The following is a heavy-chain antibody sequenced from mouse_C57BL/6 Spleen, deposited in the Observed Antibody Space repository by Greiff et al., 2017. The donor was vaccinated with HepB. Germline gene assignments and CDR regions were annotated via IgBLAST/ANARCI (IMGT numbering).Heavy chain of an antibody. Sequence: EVKLQESGPVLVKPGASVKMSCKASGYTFTDYYMNWVKQSHGKSLEWIGVINPYNGGTSYNQKFKGKATLTVDKSSSTAYMELNSLTSEDSAVYYCAIPTVTREGYYFDYWGQGTTLTVSS. D-gene: IGHD4-1*02. CDR3: AIPTVTREGYYFDY. CDR2: INPYNGGT. CDR1: GYTFTDYY. V-gene: IGHV1-19*01. J-gene: IGHJ2*01.